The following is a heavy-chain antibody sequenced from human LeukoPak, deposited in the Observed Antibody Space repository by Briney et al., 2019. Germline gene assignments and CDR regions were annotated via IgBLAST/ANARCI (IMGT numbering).Heavy chain of an antibody. CDR1: GFTFSSYA. CDR3: ARESGWIAAEHDAFDI. J-gene: IGHJ3*02. CDR2: VSGSGGST. Sequence: GGSLRLSCAASGFTFSSYAMSWVRQAPGKGLEWVSAVSGSGGSTYYADSVKGRFTISRDNSKNTLYLQMNSLRAEDTAVYYCARESGWIAAEHDAFDIWGQGTMVTVSS. D-gene: IGHD6-25*01. V-gene: IGHV3-23*01.